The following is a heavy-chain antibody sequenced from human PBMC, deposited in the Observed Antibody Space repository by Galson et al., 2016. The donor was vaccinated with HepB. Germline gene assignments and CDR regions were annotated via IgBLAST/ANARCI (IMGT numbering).Heavy chain of an antibody. CDR3: ARDPISGWADY. CDR2: ITPSGSTM. D-gene: IGHD6-19*01. V-gene: IGHV3-11*01. CDR1: GFTFSDYY. J-gene: IGHJ4*02. Sequence: SLRLSCAASGFTFSDYYMSWIRQAPGKGLEWVSYITPSGSTMFYSDSVKGRFTISRDNAKNSLFLQMSSLRAEDTAVYYCARDPISGWADYWGQGTLVTVSS.